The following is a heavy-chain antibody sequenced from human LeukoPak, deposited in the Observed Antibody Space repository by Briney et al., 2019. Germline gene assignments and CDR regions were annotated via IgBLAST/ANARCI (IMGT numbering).Heavy chain of an antibody. Sequence: ASVKVSCKASGYTFTSYYIHWVRQAPGQGLEWMGWISAYNGNTNYAQKLQGRVTMTTDTSTSTAYMELRSLRSDDTAVYYCARGRVDYYDSSGWDRGYYFDYWGQGTLVTVSS. D-gene: IGHD3-22*01. J-gene: IGHJ4*02. CDR1: GYTFTSYY. CDR3: ARGRVDYYDSSGWDRGYYFDY. V-gene: IGHV1-18*04. CDR2: ISAYNGNT.